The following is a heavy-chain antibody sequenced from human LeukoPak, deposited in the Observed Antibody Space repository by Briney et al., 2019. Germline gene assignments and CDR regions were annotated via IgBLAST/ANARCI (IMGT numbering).Heavy chain of an antibody. D-gene: IGHD3-22*01. Sequence: ASVKVSCKASGYTFTGYYMHWVRQAPGQGLEWMGIINPSGGSTSYAQKFQGRVTMTRDMSTSTVYMELSSLRSEDTAVYYCARDRGTMIADYWGQGTLVTVSS. CDR2: INPSGGST. CDR3: ARDRGTMIADY. J-gene: IGHJ4*02. V-gene: IGHV1-46*01. CDR1: GYTFTGYY.